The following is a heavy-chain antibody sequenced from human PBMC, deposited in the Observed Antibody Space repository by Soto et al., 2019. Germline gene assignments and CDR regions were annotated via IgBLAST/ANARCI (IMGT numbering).Heavy chain of an antibody. CDR1: GFTFSSYS. Sequence: LRLSCAASGFTFSSYSMNWVRQAPGKGLEWVSYISSSSSTIYYADSVKGRFTISRDNAKNSLYLQMNSLRDEDTAVYYCASGRGGFYYYYGMDVWGQGTTVTVSS. V-gene: IGHV3-48*02. J-gene: IGHJ6*02. D-gene: IGHD3-10*01. CDR3: ASGRGGFYYYYGMDV. CDR2: ISSSSSTI.